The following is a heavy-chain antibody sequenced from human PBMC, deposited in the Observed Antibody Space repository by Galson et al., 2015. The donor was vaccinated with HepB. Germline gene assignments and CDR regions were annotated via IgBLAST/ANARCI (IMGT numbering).Heavy chain of an antibody. Sequence: SLRLSCAASGFTFSSYSMNWVRQAPGKGLEWVSYISSSSSTIYYADSVKGRFTISRDNSKNTLYLQMNSLRAEDTAVYYCAKEMVPVGFDYYYGMDVWGQGTTVTVSS. D-gene: IGHD4/OR15-4a*01. CDR3: AKEMVPVGFDYYYGMDV. V-gene: IGHV3-48*01. CDR2: ISSSSSTI. J-gene: IGHJ6*02. CDR1: GFTFSSYS.